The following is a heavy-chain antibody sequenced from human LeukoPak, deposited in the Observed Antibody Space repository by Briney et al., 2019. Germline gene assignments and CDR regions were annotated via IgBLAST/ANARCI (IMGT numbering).Heavy chain of an antibody. CDR2: ISGSGGST. CDR3: AKNGVAAAGKAHTDY. J-gene: IGHJ4*02. CDR1: GFTFSDYY. Sequence: PGGSLRLSCAASGFTFSDYYMSWVRQAPGKGLEWVSAISGSGGSTYYADCVKGRFTISRHNSKNTLYLQMNSLRADETAVYYCAKNGVAAAGKAHTDYWGQGTLVTVSS. D-gene: IGHD6-13*01. V-gene: IGHV3-23*01.